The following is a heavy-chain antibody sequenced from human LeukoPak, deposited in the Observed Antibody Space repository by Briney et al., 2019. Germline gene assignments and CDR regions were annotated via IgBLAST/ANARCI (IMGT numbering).Heavy chain of an antibody. CDR3: AILVRSLRAFDI. CDR1: GGSISSSSYY. CDR2: IYYSGST. V-gene: IGHV4-39*01. Sequence: PSETLSLTCTVSGGSISSSSYYWGWIRQPPGKGLEWIGSIYYSGSTYYNPSLKSRVTISVDTSKNQFSLKLSSVTAADTAVYYCAILVRSLRAFDIWGQGTMVTVSS. D-gene: IGHD4-23*01. J-gene: IGHJ3*02.